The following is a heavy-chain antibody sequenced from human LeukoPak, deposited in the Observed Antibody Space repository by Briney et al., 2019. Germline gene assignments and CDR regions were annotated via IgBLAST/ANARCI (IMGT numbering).Heavy chain of an antibody. D-gene: IGHD2-15*01. J-gene: IGHJ4*02. V-gene: IGHV3-21*04. CDR3: ARERYCSGGSCYSWPEDY. CDR1: GFTFSSYS. Sequence: PGGSLRLSCAASGFTFSSYSMNWVRQAPGKGLEWVSSISSSSSYIYYADSVKGRFTISRDNAKNSLYLQMNSLRAEDTAVYYCARERYCSGGSCYSWPEDYWGQGTLVTVSS. CDR2: ISSSSSYI.